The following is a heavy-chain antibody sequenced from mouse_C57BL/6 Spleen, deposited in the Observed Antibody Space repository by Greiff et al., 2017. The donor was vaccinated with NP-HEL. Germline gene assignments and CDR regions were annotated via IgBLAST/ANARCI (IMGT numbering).Heavy chain of an antibody. Sequence: EVKLVESGGGLVQPGGSLSLSCAASGFTFTDYYMSWVRQPPGKALEWLGFIRNKANGYTTEYSASVKGRFTISRDNSQSILYLQMNALRAEDSATYYCARYDYDGPYYFDYWGQGTTLTVSS. CDR2: IRNKANGYTT. D-gene: IGHD2-3*01. J-gene: IGHJ2*01. CDR3: ARYDYDGPYYFDY. CDR1: GFTFTDYY. V-gene: IGHV7-3*01.